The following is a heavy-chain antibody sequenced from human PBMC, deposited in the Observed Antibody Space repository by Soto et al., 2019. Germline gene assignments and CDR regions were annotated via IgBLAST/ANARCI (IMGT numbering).Heavy chain of an antibody. V-gene: IGHV3-48*02. D-gene: IGHD6-13*01. CDR3: ARELRAEQLQPYY. Sequence: EVQLVESGGGLVQPGGSLRLSCAASGFTFSSYSMNWVRQAPGKGLEWVSYISSSSSTIYYADSVKGRFTISRDNAKNSLYLLMNSLRDEDTAVYYCARELRAEQLQPYYWGQGTLVTVSS. CDR1: GFTFSSYS. J-gene: IGHJ4*02. CDR2: ISSSSSTI.